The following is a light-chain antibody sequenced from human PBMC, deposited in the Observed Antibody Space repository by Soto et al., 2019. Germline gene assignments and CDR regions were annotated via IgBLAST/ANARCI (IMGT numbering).Light chain of an antibody. V-gene: IGKV3-20*01. CDR1: QSVSSSY. CDR2: GAS. CDR3: QQYGSSPRT. Sequence: IVLTQSPGTMSLSPGERATLSCRASQSVSSSYLAWYQQKPGQAPRLLIYGASSRATGIPDRFSGSGSGTDFTLTISRLEPEDFAVYYCQQYGSSPRTFGQWTKVEIQ. J-gene: IGKJ1*01.